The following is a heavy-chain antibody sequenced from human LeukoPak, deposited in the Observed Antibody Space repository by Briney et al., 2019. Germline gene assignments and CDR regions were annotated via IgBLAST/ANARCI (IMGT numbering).Heavy chain of an antibody. D-gene: IGHD1-14*01. CDR3: ARDPEGLDAFEI. J-gene: IGHJ3*02. CDR2: IYSGNT. V-gene: IGHV4-4*07. CDR1: GGSISSYY. Sequence: SETLSLTCTVSGGSISSYYWSWIRQPAGRGLEWIGRIYSGNTNYNPSLKSRVTMSVDTSKNQFSLKLSSVTAADTAVYYCARDPEGLDAFEIWGQGTMVTVSS.